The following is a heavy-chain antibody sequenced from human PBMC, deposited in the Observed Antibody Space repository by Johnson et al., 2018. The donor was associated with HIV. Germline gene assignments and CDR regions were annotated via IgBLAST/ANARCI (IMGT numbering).Heavy chain of an antibody. J-gene: IGHJ3*02. V-gene: IGHV3-30*04. CDR2: VSYDGSNR. D-gene: IGHD6-13*01. CDR3: AEDTIEAAALGGCDI. Sequence: QEKLVESGGGLVQPGGSLRLSCAASGFTFSNYAMHWVRQAPGKGLEWVAVVSYDGSNRYYADSVKGRFTIYRDNFKNTLYLQMNGLRPEDTAVYYCAEDTIEAAALGGCDIWGEGTRVTGSS. CDR1: GFTFSNYA.